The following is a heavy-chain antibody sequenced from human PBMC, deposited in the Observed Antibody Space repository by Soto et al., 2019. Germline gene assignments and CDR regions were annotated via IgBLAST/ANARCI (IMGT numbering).Heavy chain of an antibody. CDR2: IVGGSGKT. CDR3: AAEPLSRLRYFAWLLSHPVGFDY. Sequence: QMQLVQSGPEVKKPGTSVKVSCKASGFTFTSSAVQWVRQARGQRLERIGWIVGGSGKTNYAQRFQERVSITRDLSTSTAYMELSSLRSEDAAVYYCAAEPLSRLRYFAWLLSHPVGFDYWGQGTLVTVSA. CDR1: GFTFTSSA. J-gene: IGHJ4*02. D-gene: IGHD3-9*01. V-gene: IGHV1-58*01.